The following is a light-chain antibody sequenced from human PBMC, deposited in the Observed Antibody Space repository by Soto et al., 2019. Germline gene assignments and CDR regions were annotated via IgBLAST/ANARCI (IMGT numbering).Light chain of an antibody. J-gene: IGKJ1*01. Sequence: DIQITQSPCTLSASVGDRVTITCRASQSISSRLAWYQQKPGKAPKLLIYDVSNLESGVPSRFSGSGSGTEFTLTISSLQPDDFATYYCQQYNTFWTFGQGTKVDIK. CDR3: QQYNTFWT. CDR2: DVS. CDR1: QSISSR. V-gene: IGKV1-5*01.